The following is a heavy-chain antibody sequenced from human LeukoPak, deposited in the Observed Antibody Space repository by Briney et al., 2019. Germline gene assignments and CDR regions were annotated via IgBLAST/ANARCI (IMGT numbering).Heavy chain of an antibody. Sequence: TGGSLRLSCAASGFTFDDYAMHWVRQAPGKGLEWVSGISWNSGSIGYADSVKGRFTISRDNAKNSLYLQMNSLRAEDTALYYCAKDTSYSSSWHPLDYWAREPWSPSPQ. CDR1: GFTFDDYA. CDR2: ISWNSGSI. V-gene: IGHV3-9*01. CDR3: AKDTSYSSSWHPLDY. D-gene: IGHD6-13*01. J-gene: IGHJ4*02.